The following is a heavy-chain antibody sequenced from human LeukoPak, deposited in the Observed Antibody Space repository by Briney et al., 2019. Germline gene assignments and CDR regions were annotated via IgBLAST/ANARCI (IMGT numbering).Heavy chain of an antibody. D-gene: IGHD4/OR15-4a*01. CDR2: IRFDGSNK. CDR3: AKESAYYDY. CDR1: GFIFSNYG. V-gene: IGHV3-30*02. J-gene: IGHJ4*02. Sequence: GSLRLSCSASGFIFSNYGMHWVRQAPGKGLEWVAFIRFDGSNKDYAESVKGRLTFSRDNSKNTLSVQMNSLRAEDTAVYYCAKESAYYDYWGQGTLVTVSS.